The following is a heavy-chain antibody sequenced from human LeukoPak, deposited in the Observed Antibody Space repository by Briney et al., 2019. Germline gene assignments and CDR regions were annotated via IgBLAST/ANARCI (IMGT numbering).Heavy chain of an antibody. CDR3: ARGSYGDYEYYFDN. CDR2: TYYRSKWYN. J-gene: IGHJ4*02. V-gene: IGHV6-1*01. D-gene: IGHD4-17*01. CDR1: GDSVSSNSAA. Sequence: SQTLSLTCAISGDSVSSNSAAWNWIRQSPSRGLEWLGRTYYRSKWYNDYAVSVKSRITINPDTSKNQFSLKLNSVTAADTAVYYCARGSYGDYEYYFDNWGPGNLVTVSS.